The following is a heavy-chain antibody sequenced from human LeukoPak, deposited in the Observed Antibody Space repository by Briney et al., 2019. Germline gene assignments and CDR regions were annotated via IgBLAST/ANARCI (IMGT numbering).Heavy chain of an antibody. CDR2: MNPDSAYT. V-gene: IGHV1-8*01. CDR1: GYTFTSFD. Sequence: ASVKVSCKASGYTFTSFDINWVRQATGQGLEWMGWMNPDSAYTGYAQKFQGRVTMTRNTSTSTAYMELSSLRSEDTAVYYCERAYYDILTGLGGFDPWGQGTLVTVSS. CDR3: ERAYYDILTGLGGFDP. D-gene: IGHD3-9*01. J-gene: IGHJ5*02.